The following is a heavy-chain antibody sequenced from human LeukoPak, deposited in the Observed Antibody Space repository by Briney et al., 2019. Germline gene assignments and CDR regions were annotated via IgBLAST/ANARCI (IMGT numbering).Heavy chain of an antibody. Sequence: GGSLRLSCAASGFTFSSYAMSWVRQAPGKGLEWVSAISGSGGSTYYADSVKGRFTISRDNSKNALYLQMNSLRAEDTAVYYCAKDMDSSSWTPLGFDYWGQGTLVTVSS. CDR3: AKDMDSSSWTPLGFDY. CDR1: GFTFSSYA. J-gene: IGHJ4*02. V-gene: IGHV3-23*01. D-gene: IGHD6-13*01. CDR2: ISGSGGST.